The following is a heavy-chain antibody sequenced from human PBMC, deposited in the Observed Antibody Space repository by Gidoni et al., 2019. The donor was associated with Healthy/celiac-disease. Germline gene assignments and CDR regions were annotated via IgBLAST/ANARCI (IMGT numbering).Heavy chain of an antibody. V-gene: IGHV3-48*01. CDR2: ISSSSSTI. CDR1: GFTFSSYS. J-gene: IGHJ2*01. Sequence: EVQLVESGGGLVQPGGSLRLSCAASGFTFSSYSMNWVRQAPGKGLEWVSYISSSSSTIYYADSVKGRFTISRDNAKNSLYLQMNSLRAEDTAVYYCARKLLFTGHWYFDLWGRGTLVTVSS. CDR3: ARKLLFTGHWYFDL. D-gene: IGHD3-9*01.